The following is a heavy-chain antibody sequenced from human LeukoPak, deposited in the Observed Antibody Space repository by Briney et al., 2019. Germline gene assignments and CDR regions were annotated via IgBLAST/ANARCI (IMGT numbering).Heavy chain of an antibody. CDR3: ARDSWSTTVTTGYYYYYMDV. V-gene: IGHV3-23*01. CDR1: GFTFSNYG. D-gene: IGHD4-17*01. CDR2: ISGSGVST. J-gene: IGHJ6*03. Sequence: PGGSLRLSCAASGFTFSNYGMSWVRQAPGKGLEWVSGISGSGVSTYYADSVKGRFTISRDNAKNSLYLEMNSLRADDTAVYYCARDSWSTTVTTGYYYYYMDVWGKGTTVTVSS.